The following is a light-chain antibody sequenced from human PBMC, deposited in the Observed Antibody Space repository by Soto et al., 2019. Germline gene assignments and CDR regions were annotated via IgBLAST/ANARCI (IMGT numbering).Light chain of an antibody. CDR2: GVT. CDR1: SSDIGRFEY. J-gene: IGLJ3*02. V-gene: IGLV2-14*01. CDR3: ASYTSSTTQV. Sequence: QSVLTQPASVSASPGQSITISCTGTSSDIGRFEYVSWYQHHPGKAPKLVISGVTHRSSGISARFSGSKSGNTASLTISGLQPEDEADYYCASYTSSTTQVFGGGTKVSVL.